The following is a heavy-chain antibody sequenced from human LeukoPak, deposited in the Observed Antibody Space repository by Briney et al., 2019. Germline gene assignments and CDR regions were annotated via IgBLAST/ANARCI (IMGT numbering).Heavy chain of an antibody. J-gene: IGHJ4*02. Sequence: PGGSLRLSCAASGFTFSSYAMHWVRQAPGKGLEWVAVISYDGSNKYYADSVKGRFTISRDNSKNTLYLQMNSLRAEDTAVYYCARDPGTRYSGYDYYFDYWGQGTLVTVSS. CDR2: ISYDGSNK. V-gene: IGHV3-30*04. CDR3: ARDPGTRYSGYDYYFDY. D-gene: IGHD5-12*01. CDR1: GFTFSSYA.